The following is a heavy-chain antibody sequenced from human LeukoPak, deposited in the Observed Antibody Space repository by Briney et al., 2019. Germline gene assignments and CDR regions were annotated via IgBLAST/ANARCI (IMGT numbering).Heavy chain of an antibody. J-gene: IGHJ5*02. Sequence: SETLSLTCTVSGGSISSGGYYWSWIRQHPGKGLEWIGYIYYSGSTYYNPSLKSRVTISVDTSKNQFSLKLSSVTAADTAVYYCARGPGGKAFWFDPWGQGTLVTVSS. CDR2: IYYSGST. D-gene: IGHD3-16*01. CDR3: ARGPGGKAFWFDP. CDR1: GGSISSGGYY. V-gene: IGHV4-31*03.